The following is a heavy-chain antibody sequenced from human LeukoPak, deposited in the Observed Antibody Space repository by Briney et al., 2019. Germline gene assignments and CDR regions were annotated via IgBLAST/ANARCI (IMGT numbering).Heavy chain of an antibody. CDR2: IKTKTDDGAT. CDR1: GFTFSNAR. CDR3: TTYVGATAY. V-gene: IGHV3-15*01. Sequence: PGGSLRLSCAASGFTFSNARMNWVRQAPGKGLEWVGRIKTKTDDGATDYSAPVKARFTISRDDSKTTLYLQMNGLKTEDTATYYCTTYVGATAYWGQGTLVTVSS. D-gene: IGHD1-26*01. J-gene: IGHJ4*02.